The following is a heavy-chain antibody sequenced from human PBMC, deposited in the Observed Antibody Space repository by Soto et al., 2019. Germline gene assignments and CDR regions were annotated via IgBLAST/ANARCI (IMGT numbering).Heavy chain of an antibody. Sequence: SETLSLTCTVSGGSISSGGYYWSWIRQHPGKGLEWIGYIYYSGSTYYNPSLKSRVTISVDTSKNQFSLKLSSVTAADTAVYYCARGPEVTYFDYWGQGTLVTVSS. J-gene: IGHJ4*02. CDR3: ARGPEVTYFDY. CDR2: IYYSGST. V-gene: IGHV4-31*03. CDR1: GGSISSGGYY. D-gene: IGHD4-4*01.